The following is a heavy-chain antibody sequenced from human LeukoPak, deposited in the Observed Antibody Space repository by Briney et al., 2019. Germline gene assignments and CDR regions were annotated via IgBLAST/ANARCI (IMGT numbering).Heavy chain of an antibody. CDR1: GGSISSYY. CDR2: IYYSGST. V-gene: IGHV4-59*01. CDR3: ARTRNWGSAFDI. J-gene: IGHJ3*02. D-gene: IGHD3-16*01. Sequence: SETLSLTCTVSGGSISSYYWSWIRQPPGKGLEWIGHIYYSGSTNYNPSLKSRVTISVDTSKNQFSLKLSSVTAADTAVYYCARTRNWGSAFDIWGQGTMVTVSS.